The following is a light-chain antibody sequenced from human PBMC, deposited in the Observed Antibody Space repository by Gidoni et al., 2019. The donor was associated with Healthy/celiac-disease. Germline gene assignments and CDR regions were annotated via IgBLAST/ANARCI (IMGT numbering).Light chain of an antibody. J-gene: IGKJ4*01. CDR3: QQYYSYPGT. CDR1: QGISSY. V-gene: IGKV1-8*01. CDR2: AAS. Sequence: AIRITQSPSSFSASTGDRVTITCRARQGISSYLAWYQQKPGKAPKLLIYAASTLQRGVPSRFSGSGCGTDFTLTISCLQSEDFATDYCQQYYSYPGTFGGGTKVESK.